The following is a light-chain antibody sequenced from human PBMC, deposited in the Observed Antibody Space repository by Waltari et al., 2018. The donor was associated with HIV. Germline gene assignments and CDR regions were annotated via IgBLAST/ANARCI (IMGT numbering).Light chain of an antibody. CDR3: AAWDDIRSGWI. CDR1: TSDIGNNY. V-gene: IGLV1-47*01. CDR2: KND. J-gene: IGLJ2*01. Sequence: QSVLTQTPSASGTPGQRVTISCSGSTSDIGNNYVYWFQQFPGTPPKVLIYKNDPRPSRVSDRFPASQSCTSASLAISGLRTEDESDFYCAAWDDIRSGWIFGGGTKLTVL.